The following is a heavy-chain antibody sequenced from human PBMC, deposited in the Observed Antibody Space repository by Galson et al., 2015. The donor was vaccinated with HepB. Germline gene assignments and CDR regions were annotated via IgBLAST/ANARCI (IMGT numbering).Heavy chain of an antibody. D-gene: IGHD3-10*01. J-gene: IGHJ5*02. V-gene: IGHV1-69*04. CDR2: IIPILGIA. Sequence: SVKVSCKASGGTFSSYAISWVRQAPGQGLEWMGRIIPILGIANYAQKFQGRVTITADKSTSTAYMELSSLRSEDTAVYYCARDGSYYGSGSYSTAPFDPWGQGTLVTVSS. CDR1: GGTFSSYA. CDR3: ARDGSYYGSGSYSTAPFDP.